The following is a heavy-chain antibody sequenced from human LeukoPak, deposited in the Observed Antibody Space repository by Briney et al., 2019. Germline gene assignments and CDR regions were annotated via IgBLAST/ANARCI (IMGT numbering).Heavy chain of an antibody. J-gene: IGHJ4*02. D-gene: IGHD3-10*01. V-gene: IGHV4-4*07. CDR3: AREATMAV. Sequence: SETLSLTCAVSGGSIPNYYWSWIRQPAGKGLEWIGHTSASGSTNYNPSLKSRVTMSADTSKNQFSLKLTSVTAADTAVYYCAREATMAVWGQGTLVTVSS. CDR2: TSASGST. CDR1: GGSIPNYY.